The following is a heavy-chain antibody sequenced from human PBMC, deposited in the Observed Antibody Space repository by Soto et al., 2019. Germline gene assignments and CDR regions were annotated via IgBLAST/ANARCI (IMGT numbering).Heavy chain of an antibody. CDR1: GFTFSSYA. V-gene: IGHV3-30-3*01. D-gene: IGHD3-22*01. CDR3: ARDGVRYYYDSSGYYYFDY. J-gene: IGHJ4*02. Sequence: QVQLVESGGGVVQPGRSLRLSCAASGFTFSSYAMYWVRQAPGKGLEWVAVISYDGSNKYYADSVKGRFTISRDNSKNTLYLQMNSQRAEDTAVYYCARDGVRYYYDSSGYYYFDYWGQGTLVTVSS. CDR2: ISYDGSNK.